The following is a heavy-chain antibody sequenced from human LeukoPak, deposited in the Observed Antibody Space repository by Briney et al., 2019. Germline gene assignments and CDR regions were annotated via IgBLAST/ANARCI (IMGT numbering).Heavy chain of an antibody. CDR3: ATLATVSEWFDP. CDR1: GYTFTGYY. D-gene: IGHD4-11*01. CDR2: INPNSGGT. V-gene: IGHV1-2*06. J-gene: IGHJ5*02. Sequence: ASVKVSCKASGYTFTGYYMHCVRQAPGQGLEWMGRINPNSGGTNYAQKFQGRVTMTTDTSIRTAYMELSRLRSDAKAVYYCATLATVSEWFDPWGQGTLVTVSS.